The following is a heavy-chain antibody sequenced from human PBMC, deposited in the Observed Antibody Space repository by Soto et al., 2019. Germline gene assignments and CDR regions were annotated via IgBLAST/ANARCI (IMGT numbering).Heavy chain of an antibody. J-gene: IGHJ6*02. V-gene: IGHV3-23*01. CDR3: AKGGQPTNYFYGMDV. CDR2: ISGSGGST. D-gene: IGHD5-18*01. CDR1: GFTFSSYA. Sequence: GGSLRLSCAASGFTFSSYAMSWVRQAPGKGLEWVSGISGSGGSTYYSDSVKGRFTISRDNSQNTLDLQMNSLRDEDSGVYYCAKGGQPTNYFYGMDVWGQGTTVTVSS.